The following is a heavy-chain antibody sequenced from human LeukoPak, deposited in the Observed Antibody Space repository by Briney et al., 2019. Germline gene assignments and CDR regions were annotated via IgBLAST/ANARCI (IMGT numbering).Heavy chain of an antibody. CDR3: ARDLAVAGNDY. CDR1: GYTFTSYG. CDR2: INPNSGGT. D-gene: IGHD6-19*01. V-gene: IGHV1-2*06. Sequence: ASVKVSCKASGYTFTSYGISWVRQAPGQGLEWMGRINPNSGGTNYAQKFQGRVTMTRDTSISTAYMELSRLRSDDTAVYYCARDLAVAGNDYWGQGTLVTVSS. J-gene: IGHJ4*02.